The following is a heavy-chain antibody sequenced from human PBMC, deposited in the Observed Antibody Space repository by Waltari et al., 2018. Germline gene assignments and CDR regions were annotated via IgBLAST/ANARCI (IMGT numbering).Heavy chain of an antibody. J-gene: IGHJ6*02. CDR1: GFTFSSYS. D-gene: IGHD1-7*01. V-gene: IGHV3-48*01. CDR3: AREREGGKNYLTPGVDGMDV. Sequence: EVQLVESGGGLVQPGGSLRLSCAASGFTFSSYSMNWVRQAPGKGLEWVSYISSSSSTIYYADSVKGRFTISRDNAKNSLYLQMNSLRAEDTAVYYCAREREGGKNYLTPGVDGMDVWGQGTTVTVSS. CDR2: ISSSSSTI.